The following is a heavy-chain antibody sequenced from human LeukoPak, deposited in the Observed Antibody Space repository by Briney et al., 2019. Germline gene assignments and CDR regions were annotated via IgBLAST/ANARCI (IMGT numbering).Heavy chain of an antibody. D-gene: IGHD4-17*01. CDR1: GFTVSSNS. Sequence: GGSLRLSCTVSGFTVSSNSMSWVRQAPGKGLEWVSFIYSGGNTHYSDSVKGRLTISRDNSKNTLYLQMNSLRADDTAVYYCARRAGEYSHPYDYWGQGTLVTVSS. CDR3: ARRAGEYSHPYDY. J-gene: IGHJ4*02. CDR2: IYSGGNT. V-gene: IGHV3-53*01.